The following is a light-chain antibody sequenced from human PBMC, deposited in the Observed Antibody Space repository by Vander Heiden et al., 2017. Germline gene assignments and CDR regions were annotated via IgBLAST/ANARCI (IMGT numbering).Light chain of an antibody. CDR2: TNN. CDR3: AAGDDSLNGYV. Sequence: QSVLTQPPSASGTPGQRVTISCSGSSSNIGSTPVNWYQQVPGTAAKLLIYTNNQRPSGVPDRFSGSKSDTSASLAISGLQSEDEADYYCAAGDDSLNGYVFGTGTKVTVL. CDR1: SSNIGSTP. V-gene: IGLV1-44*01. J-gene: IGLJ1*01.